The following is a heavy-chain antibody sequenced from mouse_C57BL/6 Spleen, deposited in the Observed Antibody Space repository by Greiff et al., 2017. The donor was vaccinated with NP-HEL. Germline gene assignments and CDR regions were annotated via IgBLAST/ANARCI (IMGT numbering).Heavy chain of an antibody. Sequence: VQLKQSGPVLVKPGASVKMSCKASGYTFTDYYMNWVKQSHGKSLEWIGVINPYNGGTSYNQKFKGKATLTVDKSSSTAYMELNSLTSEDSAVYYCARGDDYDAFDYWGQGTTLTVSS. V-gene: IGHV1-19*01. J-gene: IGHJ2*01. CDR3: ARGDDYDAFDY. CDR2: INPYNGGT. CDR1: GYTFTDYY. D-gene: IGHD2-4*01.